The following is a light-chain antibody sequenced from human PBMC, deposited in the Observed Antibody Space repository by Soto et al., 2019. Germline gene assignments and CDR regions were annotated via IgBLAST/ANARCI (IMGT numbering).Light chain of an antibody. Sequence: EIVLTQSPATLSLSPGERATLSCRASESVSNYLAWYQQKRGQAPRVLIYDASNRAPGIPARFSGSGSGTDFTLTISSLEPEDFAVYYCQQRSNWPITFRQGTRLEIK. CDR2: DAS. CDR3: QQRSNWPIT. CDR1: ESVSNY. J-gene: IGKJ5*01. V-gene: IGKV3-11*01.